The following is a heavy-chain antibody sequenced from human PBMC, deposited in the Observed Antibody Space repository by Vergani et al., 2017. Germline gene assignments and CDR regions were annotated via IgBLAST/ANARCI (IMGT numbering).Heavy chain of an antibody. J-gene: IGHJ3*02. CDR2: IWYDGSNK. CDR1: GFTFSSYG. Sequence: QVQLVESGGGVVQPGRSLRLSCAASGFTFSSYGMHWVRQAPGKGLEWVAVIWYDGSNKYYADSVKGRFTISRDNSKNTLYLQMNSLRAEDTAVYYCARAPFVLRGQQLFGAFDIWGQGTMVTVSS. D-gene: IGHD6-13*01. CDR3: ARAPFVLRGQQLFGAFDI. V-gene: IGHV3-33*01.